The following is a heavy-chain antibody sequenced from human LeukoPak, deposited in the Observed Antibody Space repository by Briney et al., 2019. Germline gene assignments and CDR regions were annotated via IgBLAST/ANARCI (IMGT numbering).Heavy chain of an antibody. V-gene: IGHV5-51*01. D-gene: IGHD5-24*01. J-gene: IGHJ6*02. Sequence: PGESLKISCKGSGYSFTSYWIGWVRQMPGKGLEWMGIIYPGDSDTRYSPSFQGQVTISADKSISTAYLQWSSLQASDTARYYCTRVVGGDGYNRFYGMDVWGRGTTVTVSS. CDR1: GYSFTSYW. CDR3: TRVVGGDGYNRFYGMDV. CDR2: IYPGDSDT.